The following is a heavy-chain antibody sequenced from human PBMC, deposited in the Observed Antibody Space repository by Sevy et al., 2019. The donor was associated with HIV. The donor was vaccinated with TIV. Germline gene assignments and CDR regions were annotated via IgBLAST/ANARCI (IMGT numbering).Heavy chain of an antibody. J-gene: IGHJ4*02. V-gene: IGHV3-48*02. CDR3: ARERKMYDSSGYYFHFDY. CDR2: ISRSSSTI. CDR1: GFTFSSYS. D-gene: IGHD3-22*01. Sequence: GGSLRLSCAASGFTFSSYSMNWVRQAPGKGLEWVSYISRSSSTIYYADSVKGRFTISRDNAKNSLYLQMNSLRDEDTAVYYCARERKMYDSSGYYFHFDYWGQGTLVTASS.